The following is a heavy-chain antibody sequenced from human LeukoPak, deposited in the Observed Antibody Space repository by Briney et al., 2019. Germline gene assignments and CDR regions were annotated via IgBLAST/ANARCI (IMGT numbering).Heavy chain of an antibody. CDR2: INPNSGNT. CDR1: GYTFTSYD. CDR3: ARALLGRYDY. V-gene: IGHV1-8*01. D-gene: IGHD7-27*01. J-gene: IGHJ4*02. Sequence: ASVKVSCKASGYTFTSYDINWVRQATGQGLEWMGWINPNSGNTGYARKFQGRVTMTRNTSISTAYMELSSLRSEDTAVCYCARALLGRYDYWGQGTLVTVSS.